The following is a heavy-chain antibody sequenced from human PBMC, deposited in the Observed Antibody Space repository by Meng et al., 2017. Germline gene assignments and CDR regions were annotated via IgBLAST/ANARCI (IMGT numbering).Heavy chain of an antibody. V-gene: IGHV3-7*04. Sequence: GESLKISCAASGFTFSSYWMSWVRQAPGKGLEWVANIKQDGSEKYYVDSVKGRFTISRDNAKNSLYLQMNSLRAEDTAVYYCARGLIAVAGTLFDYWGQGTLVTVSS. CDR3: ARGLIAVAGTLFDY. CDR2: IKQDGSEK. CDR1: GFTFSSYW. D-gene: IGHD6-19*01. J-gene: IGHJ4*02.